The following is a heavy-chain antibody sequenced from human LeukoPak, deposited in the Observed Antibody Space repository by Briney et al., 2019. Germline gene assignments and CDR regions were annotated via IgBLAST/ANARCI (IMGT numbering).Heavy chain of an antibody. V-gene: IGHV4-59*01. Sequence: SETLSLTCTVSGASMRSYYWNWIRQPPGKGLEWIGYIYDSGSSNYNPSLKSRVTISADTSKNQFSLKLTSVTAADTAVYYCARAPDPREFHSDYWGQGSVVTVSS. J-gene: IGHJ4*02. CDR2: IYDSGSS. CDR1: GASMRSYY. CDR3: ARAPDPREFHSDY. D-gene: IGHD3-10*01.